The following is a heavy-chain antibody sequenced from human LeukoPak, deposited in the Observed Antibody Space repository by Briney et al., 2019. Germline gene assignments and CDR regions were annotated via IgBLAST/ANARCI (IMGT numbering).Heavy chain of an antibody. CDR3: ARRVMGARDAFDI. V-gene: IGHV3-21*01. D-gene: IGHD1-26*01. CDR2: ISGSGSYI. CDR1: GFTFTTYS. Sequence: PGGSLRLSCAASGFTFTTYSMNWVRQAPGKELEWVSSISGSGSYIYYADSVKGRFTISRDNAKNSLYLQMDSLRAEDTAVYYCARRVMGARDAFDIWGQGTMVTISS. J-gene: IGHJ3*02.